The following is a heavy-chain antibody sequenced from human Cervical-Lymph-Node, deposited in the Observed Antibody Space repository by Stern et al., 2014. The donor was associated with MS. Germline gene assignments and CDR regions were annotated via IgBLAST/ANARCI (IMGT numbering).Heavy chain of an antibody. CDR1: GGSITSGVYS. CDR3: ARDSYDLTTHSDDGFDV. Sequence: QVQLQQSVSGQVKPSQTLHVTCAVSGGSITSGVYSWAWIRQPPGKGLEYIGSIYHYGSSNYTPSLKSRVTILKDTSKNHLLLELHSVTAADTAVYYCARDSYDLTTHSDDGFDVWGQGTMVTISS. D-gene: IGHD3/OR15-3a*01. CDR2: IYHYGSS. V-gene: IGHV4-30-2*01. J-gene: IGHJ3*01.